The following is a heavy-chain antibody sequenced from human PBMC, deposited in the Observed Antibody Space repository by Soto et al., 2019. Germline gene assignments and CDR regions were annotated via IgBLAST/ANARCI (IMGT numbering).Heavy chain of an antibody. V-gene: IGHV3-23*01. CDR2: ISDNGANT. J-gene: IGHJ4*02. D-gene: IGHD6-25*01. CDR1: GSTFSNYA. CDR3: ARAIGADFFDY. Sequence: GGSLRLSCIASGSTFSNYAMSWVRQAPGKGLEWVSTISDNGANTFIGDSMKDHFDISRDNSKNTVFLHLSTVRAEDTAIYYCARAIGADFFDYWGQGTPVTVSS.